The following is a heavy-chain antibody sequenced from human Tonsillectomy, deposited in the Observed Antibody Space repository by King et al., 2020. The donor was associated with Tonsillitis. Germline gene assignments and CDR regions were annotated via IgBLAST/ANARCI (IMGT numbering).Heavy chain of an antibody. CDR2: IYHSGST. V-gene: IGHV4-38-2*02. Sequence: VQLQESGPGLVKPSETLSLTCGVSGYSISSGYYWGWIRQPPGKGLEWIGSIYHSGSTYYNPSLKSRVTISVDTSKNQFSLKLSSVTAADTAVYYCAREGGGNSRGSQSREERYYYDFGVDVWGQGTRSPSP. CDR1: GYSISSGYY. D-gene: IGHD4-23*01. J-gene: IGHJ6*02. CDR3: AREGGGNSRGSQSREERYYYDFGVDV.